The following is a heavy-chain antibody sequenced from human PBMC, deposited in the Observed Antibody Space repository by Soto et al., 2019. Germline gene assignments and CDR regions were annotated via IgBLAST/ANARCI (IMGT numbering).Heavy chain of an antibody. D-gene: IGHD5-18*01. J-gene: IGHJ5*02. CDR1: GGSISSYY. CDR2: IYYSGST. CDR3: ERGTWIQLSNNWFDP. Sequence: PSEPLSLTCTVSGGSISSYYWSWIRQPPGKGLEWIGYIYYSGSTNYNPSLKSRVTISVDTSKNQFSLKLSSVTAADTAVYYCERGTWIQLSNNWFDPWGQGTLVTVSS. V-gene: IGHV4-59*01.